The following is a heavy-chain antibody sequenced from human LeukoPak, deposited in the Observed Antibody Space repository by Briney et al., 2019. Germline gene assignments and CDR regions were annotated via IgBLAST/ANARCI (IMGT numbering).Heavy chain of an antibody. J-gene: IGHJ4*02. V-gene: IGHV4-4*07. Sequence: PSETLSLTCTVSGGSISSHYWSWIRQPAGKGLEWIGRIYTSGSTNYNPSLKSRVTMSVDTSKNQFSLKLSSVTAADTAVYYCARDLGYCSSTSCYGSYFDYWGQGTLVTVSS. CDR2: IYTSGST. D-gene: IGHD2-2*01. CDR1: GGSISSHY. CDR3: ARDLGYCSSTSCYGSYFDY.